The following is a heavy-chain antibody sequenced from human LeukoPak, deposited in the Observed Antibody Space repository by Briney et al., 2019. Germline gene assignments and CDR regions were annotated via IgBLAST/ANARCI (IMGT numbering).Heavy chain of an antibody. V-gene: IGHV1-69*13. D-gene: IGHD3-22*01. CDR1: GYTFTSYG. CDR2: IIPIFGTA. Sequence: ASVKVSCKASGYTFTSYGISWVRQAPGQGLEWMGGIIPIFGTANYAQKFQGRVTITADESTSTAYMELSSLRSEDTAVYYCARVPGYYDSSGLGRFDPWGQGTLVTVSS. J-gene: IGHJ5*02. CDR3: ARVPGYYDSSGLGRFDP.